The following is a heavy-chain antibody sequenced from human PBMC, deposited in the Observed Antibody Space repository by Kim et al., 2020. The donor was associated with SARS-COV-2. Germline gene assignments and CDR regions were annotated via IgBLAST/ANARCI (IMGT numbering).Heavy chain of an antibody. J-gene: IGHJ4*02. CDR2: ISYDGSNK. CDR1: GFTFSSYG. Sequence: GGSLRLSCAASGFTFSSYGMHWVRQAPGKGLEWVAVISYDGSNKYYADSVKGRFTISRDNSKNTLYLQMNSLRAEDTAVYYCARDGPDQPRTSSRWYGDYWGPGALVTVSS. V-gene: IGHV3-30*03. D-gene: IGHD6-13*01. CDR3: ARDGPDQPRTSSRWYGDY.